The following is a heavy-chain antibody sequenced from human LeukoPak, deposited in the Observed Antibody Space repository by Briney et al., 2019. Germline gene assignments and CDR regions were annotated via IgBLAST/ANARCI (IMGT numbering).Heavy chain of an antibody. CDR3: ARDIGSSTPSGF. V-gene: IGHV1-8*03. Sequence: ASVKVSCKASGYTFTSYDIDWVRQATGQGLEWMGWMNPNSGNTGYAQKFQGRVTITRNTSISTAYMELSSLRSDDTAVYYCARDIGSSTPSGFWGKGTMVTVSS. J-gene: IGHJ6*04. D-gene: IGHD1-26*01. CDR2: MNPNSGNT. CDR1: GYTFTSYD.